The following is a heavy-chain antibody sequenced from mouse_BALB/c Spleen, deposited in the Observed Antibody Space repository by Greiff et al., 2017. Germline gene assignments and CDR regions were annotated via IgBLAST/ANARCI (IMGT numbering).Heavy chain of an antibody. D-gene: IGHD2-14*01. CDR3: ARSGYRYDSYYAMDY. Sequence: EVKLQESGAELVKPGASVKLSCTASGFNIKDTYMHWVKQRPEQGLEWIGRIDPANGNTKYDPKFQGKATITADTSSNTAYLQLSSLTSEDTAVYYGARSGYRYDSYYAMDYWGQGTSVTVSS. CDR2: IDPANGNT. CDR1: GFNIKDTY. V-gene: IGHV14-3*02. J-gene: IGHJ4*01.